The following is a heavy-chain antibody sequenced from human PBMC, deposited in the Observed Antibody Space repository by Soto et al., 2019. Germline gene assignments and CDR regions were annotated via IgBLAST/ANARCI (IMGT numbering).Heavy chain of an antibody. V-gene: IGHV3-30*18. CDR3: AKDRLDRLLYRWWYYGMDV. CDR2: ISYDGSNK. J-gene: IGHJ6*02. D-gene: IGHD3-3*01. CDR1: GFTFSSYG. Sequence: PGGSLRLSCAASGFTFSSYGMHWVRQAPGKGLEWVAVISYDGSNKYYADSVKGRFTISRDNSKNTLYLQMNSLRAEDTAVYYCAKDRLDRLLYRWWYYGMDVWGQGTTVTVSS.